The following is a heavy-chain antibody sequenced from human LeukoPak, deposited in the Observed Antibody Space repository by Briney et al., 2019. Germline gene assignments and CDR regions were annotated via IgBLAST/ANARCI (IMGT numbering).Heavy chain of an antibody. CDR2: MNPNSGNT. Sequence: ASVKVSCKASGYTFTSYDINWVRQATGQGLEWMGWMNPNSGNTGYAQKFQGRVTMTRNTSISTAYMELSSLRSEDTAVYYCAREYCSGGSCWLDYWGQGTLVTVSS. V-gene: IGHV1-8*01. D-gene: IGHD2-15*01. J-gene: IGHJ4*02. CDR1: GYTFTSYD. CDR3: AREYCSGGSCWLDY.